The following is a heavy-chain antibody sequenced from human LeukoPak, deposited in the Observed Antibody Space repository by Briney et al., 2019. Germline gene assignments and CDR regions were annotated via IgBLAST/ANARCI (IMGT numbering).Heavy chain of an antibody. CDR1: GFTFGDYA. CDR2: IRSKAYGGTT. Sequence: PGGSLRLSCTASGFTFGDYAMSWVRQAPGKGLEWVGFIRSKAYGGTTEYAASVKGRFTISRDDSKSIAYLQMNSLKTEDTAVYYCTRARQDTAMVTTYWGQGTLVTVSS. J-gene: IGHJ4*02. V-gene: IGHV3-49*04. CDR3: TRARQDTAMVTTY. D-gene: IGHD5-18*01.